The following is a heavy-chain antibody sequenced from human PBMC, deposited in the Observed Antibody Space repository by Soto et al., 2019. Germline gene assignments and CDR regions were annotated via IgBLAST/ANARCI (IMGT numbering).Heavy chain of an antibody. CDR2: INSDGSNT. CDR3: AKQFDY. J-gene: IGHJ4*02. V-gene: IGHV3-74*01. Sequence: EVQLVESGGGLVQPGGSLRLSCAASGFTFSSYWMHWVRQAPGKGLVWVSRINSDGSNTGYADSVKGRFTISRDNAKNTLYLQMNGLRAEDTTVYYCAKQFDYWGQGTLVTVSS. CDR1: GFTFSSYW.